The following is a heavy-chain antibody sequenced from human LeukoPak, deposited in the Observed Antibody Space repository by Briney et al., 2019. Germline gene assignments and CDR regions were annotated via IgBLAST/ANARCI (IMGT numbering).Heavy chain of an antibody. Sequence: PGGSLRLSCAASGFTFDDYGMSWVRHAPGKGLEWVSGINWNGGSTGYADSVKGRFTISRDNAKNSLYLQMNSLRAEDTALYHCARADSYYYGSGGFDPWGQGTLVTVSS. D-gene: IGHD3-10*01. V-gene: IGHV3-20*01. CDR2: INWNGGST. CDR3: ARADSYYYGSGGFDP. CDR1: GFTFDDYG. J-gene: IGHJ5*02.